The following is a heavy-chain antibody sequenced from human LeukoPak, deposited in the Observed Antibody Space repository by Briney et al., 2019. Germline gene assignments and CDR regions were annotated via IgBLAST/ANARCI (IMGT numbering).Heavy chain of an antibody. CDR1: GGSISSSSYY. CDR3: AREPMVWFGELPYMGV. Sequence: SETLSLTCTVSGGSISSSSYYWGWIRQPSGKGLEWIGSIYYSGSTYYNPSLKSRVTISVDTSKNQFSLKLSSVTAADTAVYYCAREPMVWFGELPYMGVWGKGTTVTISS. D-gene: IGHD3-10*01. J-gene: IGHJ6*03. CDR2: IYYSGST. V-gene: IGHV4-39*02.